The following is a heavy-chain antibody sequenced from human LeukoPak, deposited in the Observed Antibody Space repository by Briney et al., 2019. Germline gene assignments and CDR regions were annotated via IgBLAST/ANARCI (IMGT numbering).Heavy chain of an antibody. CDR2: ISSSSTNI. CDR1: GLTFSRYD. J-gene: IGHJ4*02. V-gene: IGHV3-21*01. CDR3: GRQAAPDY. Sequence: GGSLRLSCAASGLTFSRYDMNWVRQAPGKGLEWLSSISSSSTNIYYADSVKGRFTISRDNAKNSLYLQMNSLRAEDTGVYYCGRQAAPDYWGQGTLVTVSS. D-gene: IGHD2-15*01.